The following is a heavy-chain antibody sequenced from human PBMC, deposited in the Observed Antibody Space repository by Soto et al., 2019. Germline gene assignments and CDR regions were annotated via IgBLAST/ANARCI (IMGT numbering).Heavy chain of an antibody. Sequence: PGGSLRLSCAASGFIFDNYAMGWVRQAPGKGLEWVSAIRGNGGSTYDADSVRGRFIISRDNSKNTLYLQMYRLRAEDTAVYFCAKDKWGSSSGWYGVEAFDMWGQGTMVTVSS. V-gene: IGHV3-23*01. CDR1: GFIFDNYA. D-gene: IGHD6-19*01. J-gene: IGHJ3*02. CDR2: IRGNGGST. CDR3: AKDKWGSSSGWYGVEAFDM.